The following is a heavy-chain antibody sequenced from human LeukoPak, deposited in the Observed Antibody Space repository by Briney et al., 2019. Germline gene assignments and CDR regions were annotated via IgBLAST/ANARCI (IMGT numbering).Heavy chain of an antibody. CDR3: ARGDGATPPDVFDI. D-gene: IGHD3-10*01. V-gene: IGHV3-21*01. J-gene: IGHJ3*02. CDR2: ISGSSSYI. Sequence: GGPLRLSCAASGFTFSSYSITWVRQAPGKGLQWVSSISGSSSYIYYADSVKGRFTISRDNAKNSLYLLMNSLRGEDTAVYYCARGDGATPPDVFDIWGQGTMVTVSS. CDR1: GFTFSSYS.